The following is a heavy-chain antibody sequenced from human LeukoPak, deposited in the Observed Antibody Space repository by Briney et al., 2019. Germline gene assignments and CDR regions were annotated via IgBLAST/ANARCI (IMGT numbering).Heavy chain of an antibody. D-gene: IGHD6-6*01. CDR3: ATARGSSSRSGPDYFDY. J-gene: IGHJ4*02. CDR1: GFTFSSYS. CDR2: ISSSSSYI. Sequence: GGSLRLSCAASGFTFSSYSVNWVRQAPGKGLEWVSSISSSSSYIYYADSVKGRFTISRDNAKNSLYLQMNSLRAEDTAVYYCATARGSSSRSGPDYFDYWGQGTLVTVSS. V-gene: IGHV3-21*01.